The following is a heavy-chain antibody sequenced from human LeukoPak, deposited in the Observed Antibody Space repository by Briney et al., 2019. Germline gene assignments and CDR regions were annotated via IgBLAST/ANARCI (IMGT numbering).Heavy chain of an antibody. V-gene: IGHV4-59*01. J-gene: IGHJ4*02. CDR1: GGSISSYY. D-gene: IGHD6-19*01. Sequence: SETLSLTCTVSGGSISSYYWSWIRQPPGKGLEWIGYIYYNGSTNYNPSLKSRVTISVDTSKNQFSLKLSSVTAADTAVYYCARVDLGGSGWYTWYYFDYWGQGTLVTVSS. CDR2: IYYNGST. CDR3: ARVDLGGSGWYTWYYFDY.